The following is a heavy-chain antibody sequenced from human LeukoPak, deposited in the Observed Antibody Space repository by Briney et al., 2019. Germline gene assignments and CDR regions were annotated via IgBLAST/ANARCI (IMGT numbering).Heavy chain of an antibody. CDR2: INPNSGGT. D-gene: IGHD2-2*01. V-gene: IGHV1-2*02. J-gene: IGHJ5*02. CDR3: ARDPLSVVVPAANAGNWFDP. CDR1: GYTFTGYY. Sequence: VASVKVSCKASGYTFTGYYMHWVRQAPGQGLEWMGWINPNSGGTNYAQKFQGRVTMTRDTSISTAYMELSRLRSDDMAVYYCARDPLSVVVPAANAGNWFDPWGQGTLVTVSS.